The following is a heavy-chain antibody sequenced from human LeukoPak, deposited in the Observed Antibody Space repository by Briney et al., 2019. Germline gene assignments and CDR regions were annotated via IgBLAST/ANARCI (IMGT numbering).Heavy chain of an antibody. Sequence: PGGSLRLSCAASGFTFSDSAMSWVRQAPGKGLEWVSAISGSGGSTYYADSVKGRFTISRDNSKNTLYLQMNSLRAEDTAVYYCAKGSGWYVDYRGQGTLVTVSS. V-gene: IGHV3-23*01. J-gene: IGHJ4*02. CDR2: ISGSGGST. D-gene: IGHD6-19*01. CDR3: AKGSGWYVDY. CDR1: GFTFSDSA.